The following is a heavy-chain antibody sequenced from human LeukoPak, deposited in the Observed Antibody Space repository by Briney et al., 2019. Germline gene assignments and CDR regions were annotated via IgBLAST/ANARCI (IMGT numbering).Heavy chain of an antibody. Sequence: SETLSLTCTVSGGSISSNGYYWGWIRQPPGKGLEWIGSFYYTGSTFYSPSLKSRVTISVDTSKNQFSLKLSSVTAADTAVYYCARRDPVRFGELDAFDIWGQGTMVTVSS. J-gene: IGHJ3*02. V-gene: IGHV4-39*01. D-gene: IGHD3-10*01. CDR2: FYYTGST. CDR1: GGSISSNGYY. CDR3: ARRDPVRFGELDAFDI.